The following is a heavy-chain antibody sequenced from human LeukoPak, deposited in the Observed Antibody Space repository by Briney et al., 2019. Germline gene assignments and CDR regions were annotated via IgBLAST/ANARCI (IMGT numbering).Heavy chain of an antibody. CDR3: ARGTEYSSGWYSAFSHFDY. D-gene: IGHD6-19*01. J-gene: IGHJ4*02. CDR2: IIPIFGTA. V-gene: IGHV1-69*06. Sequence: GASVKVSCKVSGYTLTELSMHWVRQAPGQGLEWMGGIIPIFGTANYAQKFQGRVTITADKSTSTAYMELSSLRSEDTAVYYCARGTEYSSGWYSAFSHFDYWGQGTLVTVSS. CDR1: GYTLTELS.